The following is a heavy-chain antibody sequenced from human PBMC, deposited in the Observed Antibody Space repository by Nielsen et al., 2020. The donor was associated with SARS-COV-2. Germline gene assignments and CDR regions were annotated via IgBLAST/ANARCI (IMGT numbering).Heavy chain of an antibody. CDR2: ISYDGSIK. D-gene: IGHD6-13*01. CDR1: GFTISRYG. J-gene: IGHJ4*02. V-gene: IGHV3-30*18. CDR3: TKGAQLGDY. Sequence: GESLKISCEASGFTISRYGMHWVRQAPGKGLEGVTFISYDGSIKYYADSVKGRFTVSTDLSNNTLHLQMNSLRVEDTAIYYCTKGAQLGDYWDQGTLVTVSS.